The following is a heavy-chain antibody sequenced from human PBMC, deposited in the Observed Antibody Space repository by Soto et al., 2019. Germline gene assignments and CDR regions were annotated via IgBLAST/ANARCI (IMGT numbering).Heavy chain of an antibody. V-gene: IGHV4-39*01. CDR2: IYYSGST. CDR3: ARHRRDGYNTALRAFDI. J-gene: IGHJ3*02. D-gene: IGHD5-12*01. Sequence: SETLSLTCTVSGGSISSSSYYWGWIRQPPGKGLEWIGSIYYSGSTYYNPSLKSRVTISVDTSKNQFSLKLSSVTAADTAVFFCARHRRDGYNTALRAFDIWGQGTMVTVSS. CDR1: GGSISSSSYY.